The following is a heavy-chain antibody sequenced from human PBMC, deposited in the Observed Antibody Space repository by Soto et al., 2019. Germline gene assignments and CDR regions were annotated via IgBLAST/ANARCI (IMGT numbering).Heavy chain of an antibody. CDR1: GGTFSSYA. D-gene: IGHD1-20*01. Sequence: ASVKVSCKASGGTFSSYAISWVRQAPGQGLEWMGVIIPSGGRTSYAQKFQGRVTMTRDTSTSTVYMELSSLRSEDTAVYYCARAARGASLYNWNPRIWGQGTMVTVPS. V-gene: IGHV1-46*03. J-gene: IGHJ3*02. CDR2: IIPSGGRT. CDR3: ARAARGASLYNWNPRI.